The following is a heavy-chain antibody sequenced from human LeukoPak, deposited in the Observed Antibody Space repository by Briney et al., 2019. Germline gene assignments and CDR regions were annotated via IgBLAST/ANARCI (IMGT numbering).Heavy chain of an antibody. CDR2: ISSVGSTI. CDR1: GFTFSSYW. V-gene: IGHV3-48*04. CDR3: ARGLTGRYILNGYYNDY. J-gene: IGHJ4*02. Sequence: PGGSLRLSCAASGFTFSSYWMHWVRQAPGKGLEWVSYISSVGSTIYYADSVKGRFTISRDNAKNSLYLQMNSLRAEDTAVYYYARGLTGRYILNGYYNDYWGQGTLVTVSS. D-gene: IGHD3-9*01.